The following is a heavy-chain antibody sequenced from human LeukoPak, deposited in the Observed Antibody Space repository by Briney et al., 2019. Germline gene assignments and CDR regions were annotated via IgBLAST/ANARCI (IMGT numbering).Heavy chain of an antibody. CDR1: GYTFTNYY. CDR2: INPKSGGT. Sequence: ASVKVSCKASGYTFTNYYMHWVRQAPGLGFEWMGWINPKSGGTSYPQKFQGRLTMTRDTSISTAYMELSRLRSDDTAIYYCVPSANYYYFDYWGQGTLVTVSS. V-gene: IGHV1-2*02. CDR3: VPSANYYYFDY. D-gene: IGHD4/OR15-4a*01. J-gene: IGHJ4*02.